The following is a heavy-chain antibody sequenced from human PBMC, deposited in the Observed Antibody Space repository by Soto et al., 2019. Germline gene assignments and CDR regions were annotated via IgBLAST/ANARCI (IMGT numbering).Heavy chain of an antibody. CDR3: ATPGPDSGWALDY. CDR1: GGTFSSCA. J-gene: IGHJ4*02. Sequence: GASVQVSCQASGGTFSSCAISWVRQAPGQGLEWMGGIIPIFGTANYAQKFQGRVTITADESTSTAYMELSSLRSEDTAVYYCATPGPDSGWALDYWGQGTLVTVSS. D-gene: IGHD6-19*01. V-gene: IGHV1-69*13. CDR2: IIPIFGTA.